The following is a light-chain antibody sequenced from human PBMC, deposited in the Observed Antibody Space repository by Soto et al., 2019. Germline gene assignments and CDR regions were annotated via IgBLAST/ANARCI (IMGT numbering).Light chain of an antibody. CDR1: QSVSSY. CDR2: GAS. Sequence: EIVMTQSPATLSVSPGEGVTLSCKASQSVSSYLAWYQQKPGQAPRLLINGASTRAAGFPARFSGSGSGKEFTITISSLQSEDFEVYYCQQYLNWPWTFGQGTKVEIK. V-gene: IGKV3-15*01. CDR3: QQYLNWPWT. J-gene: IGKJ1*01.